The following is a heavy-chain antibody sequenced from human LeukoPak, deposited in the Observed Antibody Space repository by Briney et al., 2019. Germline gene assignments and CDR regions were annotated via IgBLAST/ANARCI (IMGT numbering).Heavy chain of an antibody. CDR3: ARPSYDTLTGRYYNGGHYFDY. D-gene: IGHD3-9*01. J-gene: IGHJ4*02. Sequence: ASVKVSCKASGYTFTSYYMHWVRQAPGQGLEWMGIINPSGGSTSYAQKFQGRVTMTRDTSTSTVYMELSSLRSEDTAVYYCARPSYDTLTGRYYNGGHYFDYWGQGTLVTVSS. V-gene: IGHV1-46*01. CDR2: INPSGGST. CDR1: GYTFTSYY.